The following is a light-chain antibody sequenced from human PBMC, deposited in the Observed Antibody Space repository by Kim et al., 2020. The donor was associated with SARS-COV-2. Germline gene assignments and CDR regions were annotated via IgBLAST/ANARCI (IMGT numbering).Light chain of an antibody. CDR3: QQYYSIPWT. CDR2: WAS. Sequence: ATINCKSSQSVLYSSNNKDYLAWYQQKPGQPPKLLIYWASTRESGVPDRFSGSGSGTDFTLTISSLQAEDVAVYYCQQYYSIPWTFGQGTKVEIK. V-gene: IGKV4-1*01. J-gene: IGKJ1*01. CDR1: QSVLYSSNNKDY.